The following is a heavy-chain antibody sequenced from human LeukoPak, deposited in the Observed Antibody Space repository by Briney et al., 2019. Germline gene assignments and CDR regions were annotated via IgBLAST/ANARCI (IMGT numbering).Heavy chain of an antibody. J-gene: IGHJ3*02. CDR1: GYSFTSYW. D-gene: IGHD2-21*01. CDR2: IYPGDSDT. V-gene: IGHV5-51*01. Sequence: GESLKISCKGSGYSFTSYWIGWVRQMPGKGLEWMGIIYPGDSDTRYSPSFQGQVTISADKSISTAYLQWSSLKASDTAMYYCARGSRGEYDTGAFDIWGQGTMVTVSS. CDR3: ARGSRGEYDTGAFDI.